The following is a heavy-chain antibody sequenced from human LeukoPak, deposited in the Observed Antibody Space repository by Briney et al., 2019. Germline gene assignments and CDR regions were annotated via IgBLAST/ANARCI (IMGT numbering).Heavy chain of an antibody. D-gene: IGHD3-22*01. J-gene: IGHJ4*02. CDR2: VMSGRGST. V-gene: IGHV3-11*05. CDR3: AKDASLLPAKSDF. Sequence: GGSLRLSCAASGFSVSDYSISWIRQSPGKGPEWISYVMSGRGSTNYADSVKGRFTISRDNSKNTVYLQMNSLRAEDTALYYCAKDASLLPAKSDFWGQGTLVTVSS. CDR1: GFSVSDYS.